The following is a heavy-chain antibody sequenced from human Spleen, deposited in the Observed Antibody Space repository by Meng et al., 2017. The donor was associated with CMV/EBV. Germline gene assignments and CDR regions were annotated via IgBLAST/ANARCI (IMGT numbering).Heavy chain of an antibody. D-gene: IGHD1-26*01. J-gene: IGHJ4*02. V-gene: IGHV3-15*01. CDR1: GFLFSNAW. CDR3: TSDRGGYVSDDY. Sequence: GESLKISCAASGFLFSNAWMSWVRQAPGKGLEWVGRIKSRADRGTTDYAAPVEGRFTISRDDSKKMLYLQMNSLKTEDTAVYYCTSDRGGYVSDDYWGQGTLVTVSS. CDR2: IKSRADRGTT.